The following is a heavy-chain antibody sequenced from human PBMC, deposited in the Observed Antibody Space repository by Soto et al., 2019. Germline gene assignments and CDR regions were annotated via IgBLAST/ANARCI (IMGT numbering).Heavy chain of an antibody. CDR1: GGSISSGGYY. D-gene: IGHD6-13*01. V-gene: IGHV4-31*03. CDR3: ARVTNYSSSWYWFDY. J-gene: IGHJ4*02. Sequence: TLSLTCTVSGGSISSGGYYWSWIRQHPGKGLEWIGYIYYSGSTYYNPSLKSRVTISVDTSKNQFSLKLSSVTAADTAVYYCARVTNYSSSWYWFDYWGQGTLVTVSS. CDR2: IYYSGST.